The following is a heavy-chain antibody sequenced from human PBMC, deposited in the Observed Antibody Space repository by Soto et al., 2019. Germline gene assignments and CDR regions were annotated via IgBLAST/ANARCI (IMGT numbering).Heavy chain of an antibody. CDR2: ISYDGSNK. V-gene: IGHV3-30*18. CDR3: AKDRGYGYYYGIDV. J-gene: IGHJ6*02. Sequence: GGSLRLSCAASGFTFSSYGVHWVRQAPGKGLEWVAVISYDGSNKYYADSVKGRFTISRDNSKNTLYLQMNSLRAEDTAVYYCAKDRGYGYYYGIDVWGQGTTVPVSS. CDR1: GFTFSSYG. D-gene: IGHD5-18*01.